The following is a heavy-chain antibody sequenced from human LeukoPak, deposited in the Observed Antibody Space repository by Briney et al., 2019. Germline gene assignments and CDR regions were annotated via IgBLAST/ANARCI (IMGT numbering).Heavy chain of an antibody. Sequence: GASVKVSCKASGYTFTSYAMHWVRQAPGQRLEWMGWINAGNGNTKYSQKFQGRVTITRDTSISTAYMELSRLRSDDTAVYYCARGSRVGIVTGSDYWGQGTLVTVSS. D-gene: IGHD1-14*01. CDR3: ARGSRVGIVTGSDY. CDR1: GYTFTSYA. CDR2: INAGNGNT. V-gene: IGHV1-3*01. J-gene: IGHJ4*02.